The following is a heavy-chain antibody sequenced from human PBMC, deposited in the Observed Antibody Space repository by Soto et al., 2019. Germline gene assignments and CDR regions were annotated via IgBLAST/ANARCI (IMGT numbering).Heavy chain of an antibody. CDR3: SKGDRLVAAAATVY. CDR2: ISGSGDIS. V-gene: IGHV3-23*01. Sequence: GGSLRLSCAASGFTFNNYAMAWVRRAPGKGLEWVSGISGSGDISDYADSVKGRFTISRDNFKNTLYLQMNSLRVEDTAMYYCSKGDRLVAAAATVYWGQGTLVTVSS. CDR1: GFTFNNYA. J-gene: IGHJ4*02. D-gene: IGHD6-13*01.